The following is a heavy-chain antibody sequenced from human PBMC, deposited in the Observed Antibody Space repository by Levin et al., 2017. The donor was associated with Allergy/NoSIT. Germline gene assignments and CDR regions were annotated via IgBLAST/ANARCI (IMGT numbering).Heavy chain of an antibody. Sequence: AASVKVSCKASGGTFSSYAISWVRQAPGQGLEWMGRIIPILGIANYAQKFQGRVTITADKSTSTAYMELSSLRSEDTAVYYCARDYGGNSDVRRDVAFDIWGQGTMVTVSS. CDR3: ARDYGGNSDVRRDVAFDI. V-gene: IGHV1-69*04. J-gene: IGHJ3*02. D-gene: IGHD4-23*01. CDR1: GGTFSSYA. CDR2: IIPILGIA.